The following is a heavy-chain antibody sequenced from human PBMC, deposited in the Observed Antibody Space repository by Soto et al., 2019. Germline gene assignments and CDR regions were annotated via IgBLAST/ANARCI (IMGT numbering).Heavy chain of an antibody. CDR1: GFTVSTNY. CDR3: ARDVYDSSGYYLEYFQH. CDR2: IYSGGST. Sequence: QPGGSLRLSYAASGFTVSTNYMSWVRQAPGKGLEWVSVIYSGGSTYYADSVKGRFTISRDNSKNTLYLQMNSLRAEDTAVYYCARDVYDSSGYYLEYFQHWGQGTLVTVSS. D-gene: IGHD3-22*01. J-gene: IGHJ1*01. V-gene: IGHV3-66*01.